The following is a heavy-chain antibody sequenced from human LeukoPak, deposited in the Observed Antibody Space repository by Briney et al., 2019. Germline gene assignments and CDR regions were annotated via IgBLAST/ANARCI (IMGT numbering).Heavy chain of an antibody. V-gene: IGHV4-4*07. D-gene: IGHD1-26*01. CDR1: GGSISSYY. Sequence: SETLSLTCTVSGGSISSYYWSWIRQPAGKGLEWIGRVYTSGITNYNPSLKSRVTISVDTSKNQFSLKLRSVTAADTAVYYCARDSGNYYGYFDYWGQGTLVTVSS. J-gene: IGHJ4*02. CDR3: ARDSGNYYGYFDY. CDR2: VYTSGIT.